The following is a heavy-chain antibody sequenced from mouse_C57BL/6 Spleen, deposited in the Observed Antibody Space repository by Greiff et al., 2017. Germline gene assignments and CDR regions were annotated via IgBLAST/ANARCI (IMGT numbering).Heavy chain of an antibody. CDR1: GYTFTSYW. Sequence: QVQLQQPGAELVRPGSSVKLSCKASGYTFTSYWMDWVKQRPGQGLEWIGNIYPSDSDTHYNQKFKDKATLTVDKSSSTAYMQLSSPTSEDSAVYYCARGRDGYYGYYVDYWGQGTTLTVSS. J-gene: IGHJ2*01. CDR3: ARGRDGYYGYYVDY. V-gene: IGHV1-61*01. CDR2: IYPSDSDT. D-gene: IGHD2-3*01.